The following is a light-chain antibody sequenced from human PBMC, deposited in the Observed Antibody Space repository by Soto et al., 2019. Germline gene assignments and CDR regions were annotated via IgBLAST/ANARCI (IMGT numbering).Light chain of an antibody. CDR3: HQSHSTPLFT. CDR2: AAS. CDR1: QSISSY. V-gene: IGKV1-39*01. J-gene: IGKJ3*01. Sequence: DIQMTQSPSSLSASLGDRVTITCRASQSISSYLNWYQQKPGKAPKLLIYAASSLQSGVPSRFSGSGSGTEFSLTISSLQPEDFATDYCHQSHSTPLFTFGAGTKVDIK.